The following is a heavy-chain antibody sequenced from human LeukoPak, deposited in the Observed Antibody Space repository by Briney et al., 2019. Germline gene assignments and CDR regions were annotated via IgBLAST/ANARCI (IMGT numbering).Heavy chain of an antibody. CDR2: INWNGGRT. V-gene: IGHV3-20*04. J-gene: IGHJ4*02. CDR1: GCTFDDYG. CDR3: ARDPYYYDSSGYGFFDY. Sequence: GGSLRLSCAASGCTFDDYGMRWVRQAPGKGVEGVAGINWNGGRTVYADSVKGGFTISRDNAKNSLYLQMNSLRADDTALYYCARDPYYYDSSGYGFFDYWGQGTLVTVSS. D-gene: IGHD3-22*01.